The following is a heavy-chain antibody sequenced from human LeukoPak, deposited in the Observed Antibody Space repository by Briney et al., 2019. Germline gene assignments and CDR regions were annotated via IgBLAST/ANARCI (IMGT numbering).Heavy chain of an antibody. J-gene: IGHJ3*02. Sequence: GGSLRLSCAASGFTFSSYSMNWVRQAPGKGLEWVSSISSSSSYIYYADSVKGRFTISRDNSKNTLYLQMNSLRAEDTAVYYCARVRLQPRTLLDDAFDIWGQGTMVTVSS. CDR2: ISSSSSYI. CDR3: ARVRLQPRTLLDDAFDI. CDR1: GFTFSSYS. D-gene: IGHD1-14*01. V-gene: IGHV3-21*01.